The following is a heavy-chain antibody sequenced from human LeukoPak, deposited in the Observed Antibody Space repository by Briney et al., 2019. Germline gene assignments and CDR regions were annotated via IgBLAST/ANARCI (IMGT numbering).Heavy chain of an antibody. J-gene: IGHJ3*02. D-gene: IGHD3-10*01. V-gene: IGHV1-8*03. CDR1: GYTFTSYD. CDR2: MNPNSGNT. Sequence: ASVKVSCKASGYTFTSYDINWVRLATGQGLEWMGWMNPNSGNTGYAQKFQGRVTITRNTSISTAYMELSSLRSEDTAVYYCARGGEPDDAFDIWGQGTMVTVSS. CDR3: ARGGEPDDAFDI.